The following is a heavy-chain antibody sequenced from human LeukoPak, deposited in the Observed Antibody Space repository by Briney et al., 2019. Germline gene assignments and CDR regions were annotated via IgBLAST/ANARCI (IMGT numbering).Heavy chain of an antibody. V-gene: IGHV1-2*02. CDR1: GYTFTGYY. J-gene: IGHJ6*02. CDR3: AREIAVAVHYYYGMDV. D-gene: IGHD6-19*01. Sequence: ASVKVSCKASGYTFTGYYMHWVRLAPGQGLEWMGWINPNSGGTNYAQKFQGRVTMTRDTSISTAYMELSRLRSDDTAVYYCAREIAVAVHYYYGMDVWGQGSTVTVSS. CDR2: INPNSGGT.